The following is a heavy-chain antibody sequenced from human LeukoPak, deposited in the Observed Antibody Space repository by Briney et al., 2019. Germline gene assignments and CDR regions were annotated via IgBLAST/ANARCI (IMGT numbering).Heavy chain of an antibody. D-gene: IGHD1-7*01. CDR1: GFTFSRYG. CDR3: AKEGTKLWFDY. V-gene: IGHV3-30*02. J-gene: IGHJ5*01. Sequence: PGGSLTLFCAASGFTFSRYGMHWVRQAPAKGLAWVGFIRYDGSNKYYADSVKGRFTISRDNSKNTLYLQMNSLRAEDTAVFHCAKEGTKLWFDYWRQRTLVTVRS. CDR2: IRYDGSNK.